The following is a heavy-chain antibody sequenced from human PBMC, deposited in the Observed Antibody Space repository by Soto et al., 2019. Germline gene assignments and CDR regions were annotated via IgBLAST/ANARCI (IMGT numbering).Heavy chain of an antibody. Sequence: QLQLQESGPGLVKPSETLSLTCTVSGGSISSSSYYWGWIRQPPGKGLEWMGSIYYSGSTYYNPSLKSRVTLSVDTSKNQFSLKLSSVTAADTAVYYCARQLLIAVAGLDFDYWGQGTLVTVSS. V-gene: IGHV4-39*01. D-gene: IGHD6-19*01. CDR1: GGSISSSSYY. J-gene: IGHJ4*02. CDR3: ARQLLIAVAGLDFDY. CDR2: IYYSGST.